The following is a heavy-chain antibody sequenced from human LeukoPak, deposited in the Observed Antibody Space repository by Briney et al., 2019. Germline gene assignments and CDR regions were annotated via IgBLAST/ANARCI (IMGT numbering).Heavy chain of an antibody. V-gene: IGHV3-48*01. D-gene: IGHD1-7*01. CDR1: GFTLSNYG. Sequence: PGGSLRLSCAASGFTLSNYGMNWVRQAPGKGLEWVSYISSSISTIYYADSVKGRFTISRDNARDSLYLQMNSLRAEDTAVYYCARSNWNYLLDIWGQGTMVTVSS. CDR2: ISSSISTI. CDR3: ARSNWNYLLDI. J-gene: IGHJ3*02.